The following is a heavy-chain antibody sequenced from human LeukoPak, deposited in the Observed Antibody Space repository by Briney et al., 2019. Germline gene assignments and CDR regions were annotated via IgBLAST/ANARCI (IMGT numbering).Heavy chain of an antibody. D-gene: IGHD5-18*01. CDR3: ARVNSYGDAFDI. CDR1: GGSISSYY. J-gene: IGHJ3*02. Sequence: SQTLSLTCTVSGGSISSYYWSWIRQPPGKGLEWIGYIYYSGSTNYNPSLKSRVTISVDTSKNQFSLKLSSVTAADTAVYYCARVNSYGDAFDIWGQGTMVTVSS. CDR2: IYYSGST. V-gene: IGHV4-59*01.